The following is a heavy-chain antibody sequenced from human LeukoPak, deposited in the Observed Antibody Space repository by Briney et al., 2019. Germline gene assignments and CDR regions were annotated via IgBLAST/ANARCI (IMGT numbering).Heavy chain of an antibody. V-gene: IGHV4-38-2*01. CDR1: GFTFSSHAM. Sequence: GSLRLSCVASGFTFSSHAMSWVRQAPGKGLDWVGSLYSTTGSTYYNPSLKSRVSISLDTSKNQFSLNLTSVTAADTAVYFCARNYFDSPFDPWGQGTLVTVSS. CDR2: LYSTTGST. D-gene: IGHD3-22*01. J-gene: IGHJ5*02. CDR3: ARNYFDSPFDP.